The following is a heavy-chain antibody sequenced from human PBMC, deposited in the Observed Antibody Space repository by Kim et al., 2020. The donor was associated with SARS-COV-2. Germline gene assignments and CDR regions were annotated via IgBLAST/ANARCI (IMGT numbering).Heavy chain of an antibody. D-gene: IGHD2-2*01. V-gene: IGHV5-51*01. Sequence: SPSFQGQVTIPADKSISTAYLQWSSLKASDTAMYYCARLGVVPAAPTLDYWGQGTLVTVSS. CDR3: ARLGVVPAAPTLDY. J-gene: IGHJ4*02.